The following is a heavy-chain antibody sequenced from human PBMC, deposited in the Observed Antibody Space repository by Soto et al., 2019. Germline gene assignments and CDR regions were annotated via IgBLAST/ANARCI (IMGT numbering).Heavy chain of an antibody. D-gene: IGHD5-18*01. CDR2: ITPIYPTT. J-gene: IGHJ4*02. CDR3: ARIPRYSFPTSDDLDS. CDR1: EGTFYTYT. Sequence: QVQLVQSGAEVRKPGSSVQVSCKASEGTFYTYTFSWVRQAPGQGLEWMGSITPIYPTTNYAEKFQGRLTVTADGSTNTAYMELNSLTSEDTAVYYCARIPRYSFPTSDDLDSWGQGTLVTVSS. V-gene: IGHV1-69*15.